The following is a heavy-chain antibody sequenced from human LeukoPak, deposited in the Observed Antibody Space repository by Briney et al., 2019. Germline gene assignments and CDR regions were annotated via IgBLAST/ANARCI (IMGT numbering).Heavy chain of an antibody. D-gene: IGHD5-24*01. CDR1: GYTFTAYY. Sequence: ASVKVSCKASGYTFTAYYIHWMRQAPGQGLEWMGWIDPNSGGADYAQKFQGRVTMTRDTSSSTAYMDLSRLRSDDTAVYYCARRTAAMANDCWGQGTLVTVSS. V-gene: IGHV1-2*02. CDR3: ARRTAAMANDC. J-gene: IGHJ4*02. CDR2: IDPNSGGA.